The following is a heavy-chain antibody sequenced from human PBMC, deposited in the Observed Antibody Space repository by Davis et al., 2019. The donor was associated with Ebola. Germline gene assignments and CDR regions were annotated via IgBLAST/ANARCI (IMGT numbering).Heavy chain of an antibody. V-gene: IGHV3-74*01. J-gene: IGHJ6*02. CDR3: ARVPGIAAGYYGMDV. D-gene: IGHD6-13*01. CDR2: INSDGSST. CDR1: GFTFSSYW. Sequence: PGGSLRLSCAASGFTFSSYWMHWVRQAPGKGLVWVSRINSDGSSTSYADSVKGRFTISRDNAKNTLYLQMNSLRAEDTAVYYCARVPGIAAGYYGMDVWGQGTTVTVSS.